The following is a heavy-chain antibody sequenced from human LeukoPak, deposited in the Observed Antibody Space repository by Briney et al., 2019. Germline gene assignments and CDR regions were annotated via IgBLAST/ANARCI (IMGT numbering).Heavy chain of an antibody. D-gene: IGHD6-19*01. Sequence: KSSQTLSLTCVVSGGSMNTYYWSWIRQPPAKGLDWIGYVSYSGNTHYNPSLKSRVTISVDTSKNQFSLRLNSLTAADTAVYYCARGVVAATLFWFDPWGQGTLVTVSS. J-gene: IGHJ5*02. V-gene: IGHV4-59*01. CDR3: ARGVVAATLFWFDP. CDR1: GGSMNTYY. CDR2: VSYSGNT.